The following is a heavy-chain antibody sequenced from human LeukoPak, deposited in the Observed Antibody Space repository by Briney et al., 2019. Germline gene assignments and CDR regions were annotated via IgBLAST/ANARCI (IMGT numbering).Heavy chain of an antibody. CDR2: VNSDGSGT. V-gene: IGHV3-74*01. J-gene: IGHJ4*02. Sequence: GGSPRLSCAASGFTFSRYSMHWVRHAPGRGLVWVSHVNSDGSGTDYADSVKGRFTISRDNAKNTLYLQMNSLRVEDTAVYYCVCLGLGGLSLDWGQGTLVTVSS. CDR1: GFTFSRYS. D-gene: IGHD3-16*01. CDR3: VCLGLGGLSLD.